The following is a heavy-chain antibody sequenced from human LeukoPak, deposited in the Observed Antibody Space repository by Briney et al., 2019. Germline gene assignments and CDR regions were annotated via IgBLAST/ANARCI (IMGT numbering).Heavy chain of an antibody. D-gene: IGHD5-12*01. Sequence: GGSLRLSCAASGFTFSSYAMSWVRQAPGRGLEWISIISGSGDSIYYANSVKGRFTISRDNSKNTVYLQMNSLRAEDTAVYYCAKNPDIVATYNYFDYWGQGSLVTVSS. J-gene: IGHJ4*02. V-gene: IGHV3-23*01. CDR2: ISGSGDSI. CDR3: AKNPDIVATYNYFDY. CDR1: GFTFSSYA.